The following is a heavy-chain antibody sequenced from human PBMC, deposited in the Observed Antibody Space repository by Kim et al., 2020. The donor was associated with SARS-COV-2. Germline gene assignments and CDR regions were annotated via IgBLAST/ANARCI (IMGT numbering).Heavy chain of an antibody. Sequence: SETLSLTCAVSGGSISSSNWWSWVRQPPGKGLEWIGEIYHSGSTNYNPSLKSRVTISVDKSKNQFSLKLSSVTAADTAVYYCAIIAAAGTDYYYYGMDVWGQGTTVTVSS. D-gene: IGHD6-13*01. J-gene: IGHJ6*02. CDR1: GGSISSSNW. CDR2: IYHSGST. CDR3: AIIAAAGTDYYYYGMDV. V-gene: IGHV4-4*02.